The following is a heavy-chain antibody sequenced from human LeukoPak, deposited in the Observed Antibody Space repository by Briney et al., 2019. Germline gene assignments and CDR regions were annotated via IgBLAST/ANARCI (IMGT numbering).Heavy chain of an antibody. V-gene: IGHV4-4*07. D-gene: IGHD3-16*02. CDR2: IYTSGST. CDR1: GGAVRSYY. J-gene: IGHJ3*02. CDR3: ARGLGITSGGVIAATDAFDI. Sequence: PSETLSRTCTVSGGAVRSYYGSWSRQPAGKGLEWIGRIYTSGSTNYNPSLKSRVTMSLDTSKNQFSLKLSSVTGADTAVYYCARGLGITSGGVIAATDAFDIWGQGTMVTVSS.